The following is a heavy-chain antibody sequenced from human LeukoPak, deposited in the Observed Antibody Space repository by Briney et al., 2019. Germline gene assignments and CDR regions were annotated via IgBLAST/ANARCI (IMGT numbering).Heavy chain of an antibody. CDR1: GFTFSSYS. CDR3: ARYFHAKWEPDAFDI. V-gene: IGHV3-21*01. D-gene: IGHD1-26*01. CDR2: ISSSSSYI. J-gene: IGHJ3*02. Sequence: GGSLRLSCAASGFTFSSYSMNWVRQAPGKGLEWVSSISSSSSYIYYTDSVRGRFTISRDNAKSSLYLQMNSLRAEDTAVYYCARYFHAKWEPDAFDIWGQGTMVTVSS.